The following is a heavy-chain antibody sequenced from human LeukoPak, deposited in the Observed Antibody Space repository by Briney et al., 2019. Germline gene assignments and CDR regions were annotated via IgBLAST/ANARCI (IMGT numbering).Heavy chain of an antibody. CDR1: GYSFTSYW. CDR3: ARLRYCSGGSCYSGIDWFDP. CDR2: IYPGDSDT. V-gene: IGHV5-51*01. J-gene: IGHJ5*02. Sequence: ESLKISCKGSGYSFTSYWIGWVRQMPGKGLEWMGIIYPGDSDTRYSPSFQGQVTISADKSISTAYLQWSSLKASDTAMYYCARLRYCSGGSCYSGIDWFDPWGQGTLVTVSS. D-gene: IGHD2-15*01.